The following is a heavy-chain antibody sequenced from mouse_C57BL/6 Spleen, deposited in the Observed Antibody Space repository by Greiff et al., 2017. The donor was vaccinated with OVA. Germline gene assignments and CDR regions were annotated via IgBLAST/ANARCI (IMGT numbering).Heavy chain of an antibody. Sequence: EVQLQQSGPELVKPGASVKISCKASGYTFIDYYMNWVKQSHGKSLEWIGDINPNNGGTSYNQKFKGKATLTVDKSSSTAYMELRSLTSEDSAVYYCARSGYYGSPSFAYWGQGTLVTVSA. CDR3: ARSGYYGSPSFAY. D-gene: IGHD1-1*01. V-gene: IGHV1-26*01. CDR1: GYTFIDYY. J-gene: IGHJ3*01. CDR2: INPNNGGT.